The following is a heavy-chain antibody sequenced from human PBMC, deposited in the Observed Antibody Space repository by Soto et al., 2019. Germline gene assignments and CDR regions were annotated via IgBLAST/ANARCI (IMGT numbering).Heavy chain of an antibody. V-gene: IGHV1-69*13. CDR1: GGTFSSYA. J-gene: IGHJ5*02. D-gene: IGHD3-22*01. Sequence: SVKVSCKAPGGTFSSYAVSWVRQAPGQGLEWMGGIIPMFGTAKYAQKFQGRVTITADESTSTAYMELSSLRSEDTAVYYCAKTSRGITYERSGYYWSWFDPWGQGTLVTVSS. CDR2: IIPMFGTA. CDR3: AKTSRGITYERSGYYWSWFDP.